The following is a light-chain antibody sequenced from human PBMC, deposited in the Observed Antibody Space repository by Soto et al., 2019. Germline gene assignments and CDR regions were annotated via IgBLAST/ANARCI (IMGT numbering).Light chain of an antibody. CDR2: AAS. CDR3: QQRSNWPRT. J-gene: IGKJ2*01. CDR1: QSVSSY. Sequence: EIVLTQSPATLSLSPGERATLSCRASQSVSSYLAWYQQKPGQAPRLLIHAASIRATGIPARFSGSGSGTDFTLTISSLEPEDCAVYYCQQRSNWPRTFGQGTKLEIK. V-gene: IGKV3-11*01.